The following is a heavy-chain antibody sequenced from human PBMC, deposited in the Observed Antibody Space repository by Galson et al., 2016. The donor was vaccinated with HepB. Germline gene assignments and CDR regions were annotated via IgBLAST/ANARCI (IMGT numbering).Heavy chain of an antibody. CDR2: IIPILGTS. D-gene: IGHD7-27*01. V-gene: IGHV1-69*13. CDR1: GGTFNSYA. CDR3: ARGANWGSGYGVDV. J-gene: IGHJ6*02. Sequence: SVKVSCKASGGTFNSYAITWVRQASGQGLEWMGGIIPILGTSNYAQKFQGRVTITADESTRTAYMELSSLCSEDTAVYYCARGANWGSGYGVDVWGHGTTVTVSS.